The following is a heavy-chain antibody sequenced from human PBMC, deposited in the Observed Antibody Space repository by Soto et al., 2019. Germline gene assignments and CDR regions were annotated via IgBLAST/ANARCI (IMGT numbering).Heavy chain of an antibody. CDR1: GYTFTSYG. V-gene: IGHV1-18*01. Sequence: QVQLVQSGAEVKKPGASVKVSCKASGYTFTSYGISWVRQAPGQGLEWMGWISAYNGNTNYAQKLQGRVTMTTHTSTSTAYMELRSLRSADTAVYYCARGNSGWQIAEYFQHWGQGTLVTVSS. J-gene: IGHJ1*01. CDR3: ARGNSGWQIAEYFQH. CDR2: ISAYNGNT. D-gene: IGHD6-19*01.